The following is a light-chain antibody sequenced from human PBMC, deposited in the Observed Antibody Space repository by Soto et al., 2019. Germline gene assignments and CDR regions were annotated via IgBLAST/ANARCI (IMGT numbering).Light chain of an antibody. CDR3: QQRHMWPIT. CDR1: QSFRGL. J-gene: IGKJ5*01. V-gene: IGKV3-11*01. CDR2: DAY. Sequence: EVVLTQSPVTLSLSPGERATLSCRASQSFRGLLAWYQQKPGQAPRLLIYDAYNRATGIPPRFSGSGSGTDFTVTISSPEPEDSAVYYCQQRHMWPITFRRGTRMEIK.